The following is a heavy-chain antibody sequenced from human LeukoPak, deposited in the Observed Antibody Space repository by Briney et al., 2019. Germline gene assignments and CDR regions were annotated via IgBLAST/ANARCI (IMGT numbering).Heavy chain of an antibody. CDR1: GGSFSGYY. D-gene: IGHD3-22*01. CDR2: INHSGST. J-gene: IGHJ4*02. Sequence: SETLSLTCAVYGGSFSGYYWSWIRQPPGKGLEWIGEINHSGSTNYNPSLKSRVTISVDSSKNQFSLKLSSVTAADTAVYYCARATYFDSSGYYFFGYWGQGTLVTVSS. V-gene: IGHV4-34*01. CDR3: ARATYFDSSGYYFFGY.